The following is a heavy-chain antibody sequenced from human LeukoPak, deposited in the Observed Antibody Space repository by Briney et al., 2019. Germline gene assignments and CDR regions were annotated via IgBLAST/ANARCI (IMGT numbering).Heavy chain of an antibody. CDR1: GFTFSSYA. CDR2: ISYDGSNK. CDR3: ASDQCGSSGWCGTGDY. Sequence: GGSLRLSCAASGFTFSSYAMHWVRQAPGKGLEWVAVISYDGSNKYYADSVKGRFTISRDNSENTLYLQMNSLRAEDTAVYYCASDQCGSSGWCGTGDYWGQGTLVTVSS. D-gene: IGHD6-19*01. V-gene: IGHV3-30-3*01. J-gene: IGHJ4*02.